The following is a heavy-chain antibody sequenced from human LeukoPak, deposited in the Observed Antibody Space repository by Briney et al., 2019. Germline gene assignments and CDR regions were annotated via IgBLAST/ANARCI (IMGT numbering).Heavy chain of an antibody. CDR2: IYHRGNT. D-gene: IGHD4-17*01. J-gene: IGHJ5*02. V-gene: IGHV4-38-2*02. CDR3: ARDESVTTVLYFDP. CDR1: GYSISSGYY. Sequence: SETLPLTCTVSGYSISSGYYWGWIRQPPGKGLEWIGSIYHRGNTYYNPSLKSRVTVSMDTSKNQVSLKVTSVTAADTAVYYCARDESVTTVLYFDPWGLGTLVTVSS.